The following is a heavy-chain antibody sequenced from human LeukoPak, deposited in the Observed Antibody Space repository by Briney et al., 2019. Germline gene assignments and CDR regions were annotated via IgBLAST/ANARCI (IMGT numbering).Heavy chain of an antibody. CDR1: GFTFNNYG. Sequence: PGRSLRLSCAASGFTFNNYGMHWVRQAPGKGLESVAVIWYDGSNKYYADSVKGRFTISRDNSKNTLYLQMNSLRAEDTAVYYCARDLEGCSSTSCPFDYWGQGTLVTVSS. J-gene: IGHJ4*02. CDR3: ARDLEGCSSTSCPFDY. D-gene: IGHD2-2*01. CDR2: IWYDGSNK. V-gene: IGHV3-33*01.